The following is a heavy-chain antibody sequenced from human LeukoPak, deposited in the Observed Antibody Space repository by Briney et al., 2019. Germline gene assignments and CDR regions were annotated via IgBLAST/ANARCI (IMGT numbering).Heavy chain of an antibody. CDR2: INHSGST. CDR3: ARSQIPLLRYFDWFRGSAFDI. J-gene: IGHJ3*02. V-gene: IGHV4-34*01. CDR1: GGSFSGCY. D-gene: IGHD3-9*01. Sequence: KPSETLSLTCAVYGGSFSGCYWSWIRQPPGKGLEWIGEINHSGSTNYNPSLKSRVTISVDTSKNQFSLKLSSVTAADTAVYYCARSQIPLLRYFDWFRGSAFDIWGQGTMVTVSS.